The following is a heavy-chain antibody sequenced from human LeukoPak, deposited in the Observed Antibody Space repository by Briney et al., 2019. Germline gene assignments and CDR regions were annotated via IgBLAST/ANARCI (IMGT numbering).Heavy chain of an antibody. V-gene: IGHV6-1*01. CDR2: TYYRSKWYN. CDR3: ARQNNTYHHYNLGWFDP. CDR1: GDSVSSNSAA. J-gene: IGHJ5*02. D-gene: IGHD5-24*01. Sequence: SQTLSLTCAVSGDSVSSNSAAWNWIRQSPSRGLEWLGRTYYRSKWYNDYAVSVKSRITINPDTSKNQFSLQLSSVTPEDTAVYYCARQNNTYHHYNLGWFDPWGQGTLVTVSS.